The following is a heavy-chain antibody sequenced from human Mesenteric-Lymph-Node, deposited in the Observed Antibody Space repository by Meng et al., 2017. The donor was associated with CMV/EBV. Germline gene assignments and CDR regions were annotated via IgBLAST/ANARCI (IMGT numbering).Heavy chain of an antibody. CDR3: ARDRVVRGGITSVDY. Sequence: SGYTFTNRGITWVRKAPGQGLEWMGSIAADTGNTHYAQTLQGRVTMTADTSSSTVNMELRGLRSDDTAVYYCARDRVVRGGITSVDYWGQGTLVTVSS. D-gene: IGHD3-10*01. CDR1: GYTFTNRG. V-gene: IGHV1-18*04. J-gene: IGHJ4*02. CDR2: IAADTGNT.